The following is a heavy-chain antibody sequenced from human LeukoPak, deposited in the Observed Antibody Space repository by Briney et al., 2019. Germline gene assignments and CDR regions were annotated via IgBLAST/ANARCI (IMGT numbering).Heavy chain of an antibody. CDR3: ARVIDNWFDP. Sequence: GGSLRLSCGASGFTFSSYWMSWVRQAPGKGLEWVATIKEDGSQKYYVDSVKGRFTISRDNAKNSLYLQMNSLRADDTAVYYCARVIDNWFDPWGQGTLVTVSS. CDR1: GFTFSSYW. J-gene: IGHJ5*02. CDR2: IKEDGSQK. V-gene: IGHV3-7*05.